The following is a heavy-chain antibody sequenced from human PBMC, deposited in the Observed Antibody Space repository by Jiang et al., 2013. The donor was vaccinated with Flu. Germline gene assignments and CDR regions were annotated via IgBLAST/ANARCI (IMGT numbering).Heavy chain of an antibody. J-gene: IGHJ4*02. Sequence: LLKPSETLSLTCAVYGGSFSGYYWTWIRQSPGKGLEWIGEINHSGSTNPNPSPKSRVSISVDTSKNQFSLKLSSVTAADTAVYYCARSRTAYNDFWSGFGFWGQGTLVTVSS. D-gene: IGHD3-3*01. CDR2: INHSGST. CDR3: ARSRTAYNDFWSGFGF. CDR1: GGSFSGYY. V-gene: IGHV4-34*01.